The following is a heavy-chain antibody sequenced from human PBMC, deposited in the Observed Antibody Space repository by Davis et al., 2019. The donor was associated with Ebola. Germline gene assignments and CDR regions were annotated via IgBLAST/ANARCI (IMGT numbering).Heavy chain of an antibody. J-gene: IGHJ5*02. CDR3: ATIPYYYDSSGYS. CDR1: GGSFSGYY. D-gene: IGHD3-22*01. V-gene: IGHV4-34*01. CDR2: IYYSGST. Sequence: SETLSLTCAVYGGSFSGYYWSWIRQPPGKGLEWIGSIYYSGSTYYNPSLKSRVTISVDTSKNQFSLKLSSVTAADTAVYYCATIPYYYDSSGYSWGQGTLVTVSS.